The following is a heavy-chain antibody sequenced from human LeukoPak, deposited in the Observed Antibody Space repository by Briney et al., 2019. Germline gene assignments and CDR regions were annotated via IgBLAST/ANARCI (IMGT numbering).Heavy chain of an antibody. D-gene: IGHD3-10*01. Sequence: PSQTLSLTCAVSGGSISSGGYSWSWIRQPPGKGLEWIGYIYHSGSTYYNPFLKSRVTISVDRSKNQFSLKLSSVTAADTAVYYCAFLGGRHDAFDIWGQGTMVTVSS. J-gene: IGHJ3*02. CDR3: AFLGGRHDAFDI. CDR1: GGSISSGGYS. V-gene: IGHV4-30-2*01. CDR2: IYHSGST.